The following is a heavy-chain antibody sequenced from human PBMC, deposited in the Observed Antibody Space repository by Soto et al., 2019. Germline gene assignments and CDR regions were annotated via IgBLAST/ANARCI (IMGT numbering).Heavy chain of an antibody. CDR1: GYTFTSYA. CDR3: AKAPQIIAARAHFDY. Sequence: ASVKVSCKASGYTFTSYAMHWVRQAPGQRLEWMGWINAGNGNTKYSQKFQGRVTITRDTSASTAYMELSSLRSEDTAVYYCAKAPQIIAARAHFDYWGQGTLVTVSS. CDR2: INAGNGNT. V-gene: IGHV1-3*01. D-gene: IGHD6-6*01. J-gene: IGHJ4*02.